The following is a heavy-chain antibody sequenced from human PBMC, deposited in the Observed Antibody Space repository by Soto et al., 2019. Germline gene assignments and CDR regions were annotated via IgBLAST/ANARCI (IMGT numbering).Heavy chain of an antibody. D-gene: IGHD1-26*01. Sequence: QVQLQESGPGLVKPSETLSLTCTVSGGSISSYYWSWIRQPPGKGLEWIGYIYYSGSTNYNPSLKSRVHISVDTSKNQFSLKLSSVTAADTAVYYCARRWGAAVDYWGQGTLVTVSS. V-gene: IGHV4-59*08. J-gene: IGHJ4*02. CDR1: GGSISSYY. CDR2: IYYSGST. CDR3: ARRWGAAVDY.